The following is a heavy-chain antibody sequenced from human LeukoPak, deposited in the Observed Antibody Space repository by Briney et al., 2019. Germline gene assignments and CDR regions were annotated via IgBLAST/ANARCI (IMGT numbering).Heavy chain of an antibody. CDR2: IYTSGST. CDR3: ARERGTYYRIFDS. J-gene: IGHJ4*02. Sequence: SETLSLTCTVSGGSISSGSYYWSWIRQPAGKGLEWIGRIYTSGSTNYNPSLKSRVTISVDTSQNQFSLKVNSVTAADTAVYYCARERGTYYRIFDSWGQGTLVTVSS. D-gene: IGHD1-26*01. CDR1: GGSISSGSYY. V-gene: IGHV4-61*02.